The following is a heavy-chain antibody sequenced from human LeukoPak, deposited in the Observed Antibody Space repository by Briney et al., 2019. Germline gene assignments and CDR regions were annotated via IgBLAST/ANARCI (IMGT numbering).Heavy chain of an antibody. J-gene: IGHJ4*02. D-gene: IGHD3/OR15-3a*01. CDR1: GGSISTYF. CDR3: ARQTGSGLFILP. CDR2: VYYSGNT. Sequence: SETLSLTCTVSGGSISTYFWSWIRQPPGKGLEWIGYVYYSGNTYYNASLKSQVSISIDTSKNQFSLRLTSVTAADTAVYYCARQTGSGLFILPGGQGTLVTVSS. V-gene: IGHV4-59*04.